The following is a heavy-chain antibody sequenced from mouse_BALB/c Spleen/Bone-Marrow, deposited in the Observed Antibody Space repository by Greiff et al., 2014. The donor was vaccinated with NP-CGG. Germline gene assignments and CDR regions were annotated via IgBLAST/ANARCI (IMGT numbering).Heavy chain of an antibody. Sequence: EVKLMESGAELVKPGASVKLSCTASGFNIKDTYMHWVKQRPEQGLEWIGRIDPANGNTKYDPKFQGKATITADTSSNTAYLQLSSLTSEDTAVYYCFHGNYVDYWGQGTTLTVSS. J-gene: IGHJ2*01. V-gene: IGHV14-3*02. CDR1: GFNIKDTY. CDR3: FHGNYVDY. D-gene: IGHD2-1*01. CDR2: IDPANGNT.